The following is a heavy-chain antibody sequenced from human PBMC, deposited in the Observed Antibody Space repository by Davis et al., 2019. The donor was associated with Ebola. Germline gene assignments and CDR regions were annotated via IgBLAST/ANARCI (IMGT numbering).Heavy chain of an antibody. J-gene: IGHJ4*02. D-gene: IGHD1-26*01. CDR3: AREEEWSIHN. Sequence: GESLKISCAASGFTFRSYSMNWVRQAPGKGMEWVSYISSDSGTIYYADSVKGRFTISRDNAKNSLYLQMNSLRAEDTAVYYCAREEEWSIHNWGQGTLVTVSS. CDR1: GFTFRSYS. V-gene: IGHV3-48*04. CDR2: ISSDSGTI.